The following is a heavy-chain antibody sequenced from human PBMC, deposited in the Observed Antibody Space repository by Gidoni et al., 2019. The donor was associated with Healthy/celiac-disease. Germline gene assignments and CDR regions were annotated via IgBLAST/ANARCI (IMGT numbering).Heavy chain of an antibody. CDR2: ISSSSSYI. D-gene: IGHD6-19*01. J-gene: IGHJ4*02. Sequence: EVQLVESGGGLVKPGGSLRLSCAASGFPFIVYSLNWVRQDPGKGLEWVSSISSSSSYIYYADSVKGRFTISRDNAKNSLYLQMNSLRAEDTAVYYCARVTGIAVAGTPSRYFDYWGQGTLVTVSS. CDR1: GFPFIVYS. V-gene: IGHV3-21*01. CDR3: ARVTGIAVAGTPSRYFDY.